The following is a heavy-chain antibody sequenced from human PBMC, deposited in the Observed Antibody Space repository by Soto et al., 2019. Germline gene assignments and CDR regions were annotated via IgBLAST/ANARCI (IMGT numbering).Heavy chain of an antibody. D-gene: IGHD6-13*01. V-gene: IGHV4-59*01. CDR3: ARDYLQQLVGGDYYDGMDV. Sequence: PSETLSLTCTVSGGSISSYYWGWFRQPPGKGLEWIGYIYYSGSTNSNPSLKSRVTISVDTSKNQFSLKLSSVTAADTAVYYWARDYLQQLVGGDYYDGMDVWGQGTTVTVSS. J-gene: IGHJ6*02. CDR1: GGSISSYY. CDR2: IYYSGST.